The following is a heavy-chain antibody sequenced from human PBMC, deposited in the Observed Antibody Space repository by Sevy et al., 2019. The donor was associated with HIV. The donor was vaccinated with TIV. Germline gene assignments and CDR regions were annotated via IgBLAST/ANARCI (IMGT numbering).Heavy chain of an antibody. D-gene: IGHD6-19*01. J-gene: IGHJ4*02. CDR3: TGDAGYSTGWYPSDY. CDR1: GFSVSTHA. Sequence: GGYLRLSCAASGFSVSTHAMHWVRQAPGKGLEWVALISYDGSSKYYADSVKGRLTISRDNSKNTLYLQMSSLRPDDTAVYYCTGDAGYSTGWYPSDYWGQGTLVTVSS. V-gene: IGHV3-30-3*01. CDR2: ISYDGSSK.